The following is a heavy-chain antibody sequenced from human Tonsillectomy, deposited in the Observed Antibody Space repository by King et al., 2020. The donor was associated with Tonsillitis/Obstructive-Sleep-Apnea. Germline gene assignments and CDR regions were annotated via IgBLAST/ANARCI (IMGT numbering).Heavy chain of an antibody. D-gene: IGHD2-15*01. CDR1: GFTFSTYA. CDR3: ARDLFHLVGSGGTCYLDY. J-gene: IGHJ4*02. V-gene: IGHV3-30*01. Sequence: VQLVESGGGVVQPGRSLRLSCAASGFTFSTYAMHWVRQAPGKGLEWVAVISYDGTNKYYADSVKGRFTISRDNSKKTLYLQMNSLSAEDTAVYYCARDLFHLVGSGGTCYLDYWGQGTLVTVSS. CDR2: ISYDGTNK.